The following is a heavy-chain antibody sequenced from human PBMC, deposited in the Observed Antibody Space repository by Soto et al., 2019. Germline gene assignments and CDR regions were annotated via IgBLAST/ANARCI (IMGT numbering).Heavy chain of an antibody. V-gene: IGHV3-53*04. J-gene: IGHJ6*03. CDR2: IYSGGST. CDR1: GFTVSSNY. Sequence: GGSLRLSCAASGFTVSSNYMSWVRQAPGKGLEWVSVIYSGGSTYYADSVKGRFTISRHNSKNTLYLQMNSLRAEDTAVYYCARSSKDYYYYYMDVWGKGTTVTVSS. CDR3: ARSSKDYYYYYMDV.